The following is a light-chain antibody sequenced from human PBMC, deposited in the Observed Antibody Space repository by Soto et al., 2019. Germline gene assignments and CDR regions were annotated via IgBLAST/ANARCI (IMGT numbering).Light chain of an antibody. CDR2: GAS. CDR1: QSVDTTF. CDR3: QQYMSSVT. V-gene: IGKV3-20*01. Sequence: EIVLTQSPGSLSLSPGQRATLSCRASQSVDTTFFAWYQKKPGQAPRLLIYGASKRATGIPDRFSGSGSGTDFPLISSRLDPEDFAVYYCQQYMSSVTFGQGTKVEIK. J-gene: IGKJ1*01.